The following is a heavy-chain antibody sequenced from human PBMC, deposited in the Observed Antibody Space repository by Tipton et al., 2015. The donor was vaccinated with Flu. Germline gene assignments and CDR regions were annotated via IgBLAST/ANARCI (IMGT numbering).Heavy chain of an antibody. CDR1: GGSISTSGYY. CDR2: IRYGGSS. V-gene: IGHV4-39*07. CDR3: ARVWSSFVATASLDY. Sequence: LRLSYTVSGGSISTSGYYWGWIRQPPGKGLEWIGSIRYGGSSYYTPSLKSRVTISRDMSKDQFSLKLASVTAADTAVYYCARVWSSFVATASLDYWGRGTLVTVSS. J-gene: IGHJ4*02. D-gene: IGHD1-1*01.